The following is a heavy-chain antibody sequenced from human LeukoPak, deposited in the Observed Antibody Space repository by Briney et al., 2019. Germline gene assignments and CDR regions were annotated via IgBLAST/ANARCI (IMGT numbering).Heavy chain of an antibody. CDR3: ARFYANEWELPH. D-gene: IGHD1-26*01. V-gene: IGHV3-30*02. Sequence: PGGYLRLSCAASGFTFSSYGMHWVRQAPGKGLEWVAFIRYDGSNKYYADSVKGRFTISRDNSKNTLYLQMNSLRAEDTAVYYCARFYANEWELPHWGQGTLVTVSS. CDR2: IRYDGSNK. CDR1: GFTFSSYG. J-gene: IGHJ4*02.